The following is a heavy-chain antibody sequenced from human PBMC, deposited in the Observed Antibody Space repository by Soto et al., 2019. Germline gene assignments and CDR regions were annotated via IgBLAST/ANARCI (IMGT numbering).Heavy chain of an antibody. J-gene: IGHJ4*02. D-gene: IGHD4-17*01. CDR3: ARRAATTYHYLDF. CDR2: ISSRSAHM. V-gene: IGHV3-21*01. CDR1: GFGLISYS. Sequence: XGSLRLSCAAAGFGLISYSMDWVRAAPGKGLEWVSSISSRSAHMYYADSVRGRFAISRDDAKNSLYLQMSSLRAEDTAVYFCARRAATTYHYLDFWGQGTLVTVSS.